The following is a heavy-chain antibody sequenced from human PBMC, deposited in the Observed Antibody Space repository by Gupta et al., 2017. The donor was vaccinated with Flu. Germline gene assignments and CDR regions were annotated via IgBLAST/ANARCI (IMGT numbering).Heavy chain of an antibody. J-gene: IGHJ4*02. V-gene: IGHV3-15*05. Sequence: SNAWMSWVRQAPGKGLEWVARIKSKIRGETRDYTAPVTGRFTISRDDSKKTLFLQMNSLKVEDTAVYYCTTGVEGAVHDGYWGQGTLVTVSS. D-gene: IGHD2-15*01. CDR1: SNAW. CDR2: IKSKIRGETR. CDR3: TTGVEGAVHDGY.